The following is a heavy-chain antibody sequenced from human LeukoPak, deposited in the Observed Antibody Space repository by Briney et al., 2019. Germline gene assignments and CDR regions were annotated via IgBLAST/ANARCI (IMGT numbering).Heavy chain of an antibody. CDR3: ARHGDYAFGYYYGMDV. V-gene: IGHV4-59*08. J-gene: IGHJ6*02. D-gene: IGHD4-17*01. CDR2: IYYSGST. CDR1: GGSISGYY. Sequence: PSETLSLTCTVSGGSISGYYWSWIRQPPGKGLEWIGYIYYSGSTNYNPSLKSRVTISVDTSKNQFSLKLSSVTAADTAVYYCARHGDYAFGYYYGMDVWGQGTTVPVSS.